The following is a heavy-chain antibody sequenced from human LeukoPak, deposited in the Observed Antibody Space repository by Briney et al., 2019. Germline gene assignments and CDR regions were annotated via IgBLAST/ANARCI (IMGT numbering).Heavy chain of an antibody. CDR1: GYSISSGYY. CDR3: ASDHGIAVAGLRYFDY. D-gene: IGHD6-19*01. Sequence: SETLSLTCTVSGYSISSGYYWGWIRQPPGKGLEWIGSIYHSGSTYYNPSLKSRVTISVDTSKNQFSLKLSSVTAADTAVYYCASDHGIAVAGLRYFDYWGQGTLVTVSS. J-gene: IGHJ4*02. CDR2: IYHSGST. V-gene: IGHV4-38-2*02.